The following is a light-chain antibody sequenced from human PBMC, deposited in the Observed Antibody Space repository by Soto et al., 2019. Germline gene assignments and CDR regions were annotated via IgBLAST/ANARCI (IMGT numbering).Light chain of an antibody. CDR3: QPYNICRWT. V-gene: IGKV1-5*01. Sequence: DIQMTQSPSTVSASLGERVTITCRASQSISNWLAWYQQKPGKAPKLLIYDASSLDSGVPSRFSDSGSETEFTLTISSLQPDYLAHYYCQPYNICRWTFGGGTMVDIK. CDR2: DAS. CDR1: QSISNW. J-gene: IGKJ4*01.